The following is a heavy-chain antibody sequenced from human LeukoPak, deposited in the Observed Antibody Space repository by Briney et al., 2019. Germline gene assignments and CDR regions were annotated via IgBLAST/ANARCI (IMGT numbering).Heavy chain of an antibody. J-gene: IGHJ4*02. CDR2: ISGSSSDI. Sequence: GGSLRLSCAASGFTFRNRAMNWVRQAPGKGLEWVSSISGSSSDIYYADSVKGRFTISRDNAKNSLYLQMNSLRAEDTAVYYCARRGYYDSSGYDYWGQGTLVTVSS. CDR1: GFTFRNRA. D-gene: IGHD3-22*01. V-gene: IGHV3-21*01. CDR3: ARRGYYDSSGYDY.